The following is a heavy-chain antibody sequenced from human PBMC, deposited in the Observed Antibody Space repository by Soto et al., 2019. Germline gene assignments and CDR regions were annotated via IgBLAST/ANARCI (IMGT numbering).Heavy chain of an antibody. J-gene: IGHJ4*02. V-gene: IGHV4-38-2*02. Sequence: SETLSLTCTVSGYYINSDDYWGWIRQPPGKGLEWIASIYHSVSTFYNPSLRSRVTISIDTSKNQFSLRLTAVTAADTAMYCCASKAYYASGSINLFDSWGQGTLVTVSS. D-gene: IGHD3-10*01. CDR1: GYYINSDDY. CDR2: IYHSVST. CDR3: ASKAYYASGSINLFDS.